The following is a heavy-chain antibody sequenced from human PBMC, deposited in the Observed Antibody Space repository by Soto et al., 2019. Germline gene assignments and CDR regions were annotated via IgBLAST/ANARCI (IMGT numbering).Heavy chain of an antibody. CDR2: ISGSGGST. V-gene: IGHV3-23*01. D-gene: IGHD3-10*01. CDR1: GFTFSSYA. J-gene: IGHJ3*02. CDR3: AKETYYDGSGSYQLDAFDI. Sequence: GESLKISCAASGFTFSSYAMSWVRQAPGKGLEWVSAISGSGGSTYYADSVKGRFTISRDNSKNTLYLQMNSLRAEDTAVYYCAKETYYDGSGSYQLDAFDIWGQGTMVTVSS.